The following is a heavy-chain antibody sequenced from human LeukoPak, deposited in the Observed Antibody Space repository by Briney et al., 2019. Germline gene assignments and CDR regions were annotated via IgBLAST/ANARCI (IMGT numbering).Heavy chain of an antibody. V-gene: IGHV1-69*01. J-gene: IGHJ3*02. CDR3: ARPSGSYDPYAAFDI. CDR2: IIPIFGTA. D-gene: IGHD1-26*01. Sequence: ASVKVSCKASGGTFSSYAISWVRQAPGQGLEWTGGIIPIFGTANYAQKFQGRVTITADESTSTAYMELSSLRSEDTAVYYCARPSGSYDPYAAFDIWGQGTMVTVSS. CDR1: GGTFSSYA.